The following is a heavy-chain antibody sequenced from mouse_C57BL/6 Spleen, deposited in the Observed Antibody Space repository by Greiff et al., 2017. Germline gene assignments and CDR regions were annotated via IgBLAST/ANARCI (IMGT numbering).Heavy chain of an antibody. CDR1: GYTFTSYW. V-gene: IGHV1-69*01. CDR3: ARWGNYGALDY. J-gene: IGHJ2*01. Sequence: VQLQQPGAELVMPGASVKLSCKASGYTFTSYWMHWVKQRPGQGLEWIGEIDPSDSYTNYNQKFKGKSTLTVDKSSSTAYMQLSSRTYEDAAVYYCARWGNYGALDYWGQGTTLTVSS. CDR2: IDPSDSYT. D-gene: IGHD2-1*01.